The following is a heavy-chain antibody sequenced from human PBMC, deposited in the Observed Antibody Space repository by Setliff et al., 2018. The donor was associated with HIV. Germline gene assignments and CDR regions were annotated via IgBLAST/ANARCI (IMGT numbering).Heavy chain of an antibody. J-gene: IGHJ6*02. CDR2: LYFGGST. Sequence: PSETLSLTCTVSGDSISSHYWSWIRQPPGKGLEWIGILYFGGSTSYNPSLKGRVTISAATSKNVFSLNMTSVTAADTAVYYCARPVSKNFYGLDVWGQGTTVTVSS. CDR3: ARPVSKNFYGLDV. V-gene: IGHV4-59*11. CDR1: GDSISSHY.